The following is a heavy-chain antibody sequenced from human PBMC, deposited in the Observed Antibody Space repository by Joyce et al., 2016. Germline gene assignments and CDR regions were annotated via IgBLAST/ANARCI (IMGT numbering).Heavy chain of an antibody. V-gene: IGHV1-3*01. D-gene: IGHD6-13*01. J-gene: IGHJ5*02. CDR2: IKVANGDK. CDR1: GYSFIGYA. CDR3: ASSGSSYYVWLDP. Sequence: QVHLVQSGAEVKKPGASVKVSCKASGYSFIGYAMHWVRQAPGQSLEWMGWIKVANGDKKYSQRFQDRVTLTKDTSASTAFMELRSLKSEDTAIYYCASSGSSYYVWLDPWGQGTLVAVSS.